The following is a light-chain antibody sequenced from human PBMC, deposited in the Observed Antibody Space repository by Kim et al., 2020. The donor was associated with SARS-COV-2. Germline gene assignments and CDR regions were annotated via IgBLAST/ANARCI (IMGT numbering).Light chain of an antibody. CDR2: RTS. CDR3: LQHNNYPRT. V-gene: IGKV1-6*01. J-gene: IGKJ5*01. CDR1: QGMRDD. Sequence: AIQLTQSPSSLSASVGDKVIITCRASQGMRDDLGWYQQRPGKAPKLLMYRTSILQSGVPSRFSGSGSGTEFTLTISSLQPEDFATYYCLQHNNYPRTFGQGTQVDIK.